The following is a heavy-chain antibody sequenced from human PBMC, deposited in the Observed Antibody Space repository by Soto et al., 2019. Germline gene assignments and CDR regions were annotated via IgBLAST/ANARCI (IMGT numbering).Heavy chain of an antibody. Sequence: QVQLVQSGAEVKKPGASVSVSCKASGYTFTSYGISWVRQAPGQGLEWMGWISAYNGNTNLPEKFQGRVTMSINTSTTTGHMELRSLRSDDTAVYYCAKKSVSGTSAMDVWGQGTKVTV. D-gene: IGHD3-10*01. J-gene: IGHJ6*02. CDR1: GYTFTSYG. CDR2: ISAYNGNT. CDR3: AKKSVSGTSAMDV. V-gene: IGHV1-18*04.